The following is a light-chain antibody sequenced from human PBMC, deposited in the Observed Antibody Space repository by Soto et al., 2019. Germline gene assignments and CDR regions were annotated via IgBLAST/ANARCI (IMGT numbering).Light chain of an antibody. CDR1: NSNIGDNT. V-gene: IGLV1-44*01. CDR2: SND. J-gene: IGLJ2*01. Sequence: QSVLTQPPSASGTPGQSVTISCSGSNSNIGDNTVNWYQQLPGTAPKLLIYSNDQRSSGVPDRFSGSKSGTSASLAISELQSEDEADYYCAVWDDSLDGVVFGGGTKLTVL. CDR3: AVWDDSLDGVV.